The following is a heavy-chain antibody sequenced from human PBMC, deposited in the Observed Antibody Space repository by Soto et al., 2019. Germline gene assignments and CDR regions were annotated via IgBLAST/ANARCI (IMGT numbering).Heavy chain of an antibody. D-gene: IGHD6-19*01. CDR1: GGSISSGGYY. J-gene: IGHJ5*02. V-gene: IGHV4-31*11. CDR2: IYYSGST. CDR3: ARGLSSGRNNWFDP. Sequence: SETLSLTCAVSGGSISSGGYYWSWIRQHPGKGLEWIGYIYYSGSTYYNPSLKSRVTISVDTSKNQFSLQLNSVTPEDTAVYYCARGLSSGRNNWFDPWGQGTLVTVSS.